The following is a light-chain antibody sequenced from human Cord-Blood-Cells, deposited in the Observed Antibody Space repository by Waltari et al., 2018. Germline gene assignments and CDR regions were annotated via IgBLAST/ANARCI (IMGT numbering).Light chain of an antibody. CDR3: SSYTSSSTLV. Sequence: QSALTQPASVSVSPGQSITISCTGTSSDVGGHNYVSWYQQHPGKAPKRMIYDVSNRPSGVSNRFSGSKSGNTASLTISGLQAEDEADYYCSSYTSSSTLVFGGGTKLTVL. J-gene: IGLJ3*02. V-gene: IGLV2-14*03. CDR2: DVS. CDR1: SSDVGGHNY.